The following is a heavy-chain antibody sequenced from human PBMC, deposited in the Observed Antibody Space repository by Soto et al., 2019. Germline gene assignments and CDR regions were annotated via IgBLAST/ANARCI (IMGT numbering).Heavy chain of an antibody. CDR3: ATVGKSLNYYGSGSYDY. CDR2: FDPEDGET. CDR1: GYTLTELS. J-gene: IGHJ4*02. D-gene: IGHD3-10*01. Sequence: ASVKVSCKVSGYTLTELSMHWVRQAPGKGLEWMGGFDPEDGETIYAQKFQGRVTMTEDTSTDTAYMELSSLRSEDTAVYYCATVGKSLNYYGSGSYDYWGQGTQVSVSS. V-gene: IGHV1-24*01.